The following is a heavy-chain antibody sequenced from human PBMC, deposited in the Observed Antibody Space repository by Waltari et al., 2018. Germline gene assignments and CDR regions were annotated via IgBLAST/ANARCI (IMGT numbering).Heavy chain of an antibody. CDR1: GFTVSSNY. CDR3: ARGPVRYYYGMDV. J-gene: IGHJ6*02. CDR2: ISYDGSNK. D-gene: IGHD1-1*01. V-gene: IGHV3-30-3*01. Sequence: QVQLVESGGGVVQPGRSLRLSCAASGFTVSSNYMSWVRQAPGKGLEWVAVISYDGSNKYYADSVKGRFTISRDNSKNTLYLQMNSLRAEDTAVYYCARGPVRYYYGMDVWGQGTTVTVSS.